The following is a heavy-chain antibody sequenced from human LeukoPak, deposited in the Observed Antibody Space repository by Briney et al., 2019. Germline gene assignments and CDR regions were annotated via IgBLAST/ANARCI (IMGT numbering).Heavy chain of an antibody. CDR1: GFTFSSYG. J-gene: IGHJ3*02. D-gene: IGHD1-26*01. V-gene: IGHV3-30*02. CDR2: IRYDGSNK. CDR3: ARPYSGSYYGGSGGAFDI. Sequence: PGGSLRLSCAASGFTFSSYGMHWVRQAPGKGLEWVAFIRYDGSNKYYADSVKGRFTISRDNSKNTLYLQMNSLRAEDTAVYYCARPYSGSYYGGSGGAFDIWGQGTMVTVSS.